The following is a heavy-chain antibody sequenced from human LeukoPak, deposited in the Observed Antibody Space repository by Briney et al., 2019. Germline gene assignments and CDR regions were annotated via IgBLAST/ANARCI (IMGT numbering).Heavy chain of an antibody. CDR3: AKLPKGYCSSTACPNWFDP. D-gene: IGHD2-2*01. J-gene: IGHJ5*02. V-gene: IGHV3-23*01. Sequence: GGSLRLSCVASGFSFSTYAMSWVRQAPGKGLVWLSAISDSGGTTYYAGSVKGRFTISRDNSKNTLYLQVNSLRAEDTAIYYCAKLPKGYCSSTACPNWFDPWGQGTLVTVSS. CDR1: GFSFSTYA. CDR2: ISDSGGTT.